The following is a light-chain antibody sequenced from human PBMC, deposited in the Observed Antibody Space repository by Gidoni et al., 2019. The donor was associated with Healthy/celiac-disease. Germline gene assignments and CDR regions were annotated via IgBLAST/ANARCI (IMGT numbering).Light chain of an antibody. V-gene: IGKV3-15*01. J-gene: IGKJ1*01. CDR2: GAS. CDR1: QSVSSN. CDR3: QQYNNWPPWT. Sequence: EIVMTESRATLSVSPGERATLSCRASQSVSSNLAWYQQKPGQAPRLLIYGASTRATGIPARFSGSGSGTDFTLTISSLQSEDFAVYYCQQYNNWPPWTFGRGTKVEIK.